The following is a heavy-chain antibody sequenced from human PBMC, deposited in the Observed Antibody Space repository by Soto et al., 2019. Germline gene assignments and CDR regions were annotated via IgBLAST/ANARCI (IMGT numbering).Heavy chain of an antibody. CDR1: GGSISSYY. V-gene: IGHV4-59*08. Sequence: PSETLSLTCTVSGGSISSYYWSWIRQPPGKGLEWIGYIYYIASTNYSPSLKSRVTISVDTSKNQFSLNLSSVTAADTAVYYCARHLPYCGGDCYSLDYWGQGTLVTVS. J-gene: IGHJ4*02. CDR2: IYYIAST. CDR3: ARHLPYCGGDCYSLDY. D-gene: IGHD2-21*02.